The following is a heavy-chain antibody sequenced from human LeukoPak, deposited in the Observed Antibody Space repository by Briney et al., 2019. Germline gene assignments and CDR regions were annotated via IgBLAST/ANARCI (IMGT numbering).Heavy chain of an antibody. V-gene: IGHV3-48*01. D-gene: IGHD2-15*01. CDR3: ARDATLDV. CDR1: GFTFNNFV. J-gene: IGHJ6*02. Sequence: PGGSLRLSCLASGFTFNNFVMNWVRQAPGKGLEWVSYVSSGSSTIYYADSVEGRFTISRDNAKNSLYLQMNSLRVEDTAVYYCARDATLDVWGQGTTVTVSS. CDR2: VSSGSSTI.